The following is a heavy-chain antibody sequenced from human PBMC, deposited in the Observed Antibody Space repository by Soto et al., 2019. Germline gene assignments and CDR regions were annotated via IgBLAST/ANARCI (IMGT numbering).Heavy chain of an antibody. CDR1: GGSFSGYY. Sequence: SETLSLTCAVYGGSFSGYYWSWIRQPPGKGLEWIGEINHSGSTNYNPSLKSRVTISVDTSKNQFSLKLSSVTAADTAVYYCARGGTYYDFWSGYYRRGDYYYYYGMDVWGQGTTVTVSS. V-gene: IGHV4-34*01. J-gene: IGHJ6*02. D-gene: IGHD3-3*01. CDR3: ARGGTYYDFWSGYYRRGDYYYYYGMDV. CDR2: INHSGST.